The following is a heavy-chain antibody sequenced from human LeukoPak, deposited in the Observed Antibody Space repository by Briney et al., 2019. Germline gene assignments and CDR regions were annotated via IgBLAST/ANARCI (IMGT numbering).Heavy chain of an antibody. D-gene: IGHD1-26*01. V-gene: IGHV3-23*01. CDR2: ISGSGGST. CDR1: GFTFSSYA. CDR3: AKDNMGYIVGAAEYDY. Sequence: AGSLRLSCAASGFTFSSYAMSWVRQAPGKGLEWVSAISGSGGSTYYADSVKGRFTISRDNSKNTLYLQMNSLRAEDTAVYYCAKDNMGYIVGAAEYDYWGQGTLVTVSS. J-gene: IGHJ4*02.